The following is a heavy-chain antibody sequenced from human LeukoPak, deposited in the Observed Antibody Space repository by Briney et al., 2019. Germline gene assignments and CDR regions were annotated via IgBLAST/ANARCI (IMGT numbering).Heavy chain of an antibody. D-gene: IGHD3-3*01. CDR1: GYTFTGYY. CDR2: VNPNSGGT. Sequence: ASVKVSCRASGYTFTGYYMHWVRQAPGQGLEWMGWVNPNSGGTNYAQKFQGRVTMTRDTSISTAYMELSRLRSDDTAVYYCAQGGYYSPGSRTNYWGQGTLVTVSS. J-gene: IGHJ4*02. V-gene: IGHV1-2*02. CDR3: AQGGYYSPGSRTNY.